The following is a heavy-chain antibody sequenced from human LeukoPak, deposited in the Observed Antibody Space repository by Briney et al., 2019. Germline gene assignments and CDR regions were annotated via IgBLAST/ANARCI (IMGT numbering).Heavy chain of an antibody. V-gene: IGHV1-69*04. J-gene: IGHJ3*02. Sequence: SVKVSCKASGGTFGSYAISWVRQAPGQGLEWMGRIIPILGIANYAQKFQGRVTITADKSTSTAYMELSSLRSEDTAVYYCARVPTIFGVVPASAFDIWGQGTMVTVSS. CDR1: GGTFGSYA. D-gene: IGHD3-3*01. CDR3: ARVPTIFGVVPASAFDI. CDR2: IIPILGIA.